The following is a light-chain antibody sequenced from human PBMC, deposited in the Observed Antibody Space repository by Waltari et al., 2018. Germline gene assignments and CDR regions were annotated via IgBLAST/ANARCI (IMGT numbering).Light chain of an antibody. V-gene: IGLV2-14*03. CDR2: DVS. Sequence: QSALPQPASVSGSPGQSLPISCTGTSSDVGGYNSVSWSQQHPGKAPKLMIFDVSHRPSGVSSRFSGSKSGNTASLTISGLRAEDEADYYCNSYASSTSVLFGGGTKLTVL. CDR3: NSYASSTSVL. CDR1: SSDVGGYNS. J-gene: IGLJ2*01.